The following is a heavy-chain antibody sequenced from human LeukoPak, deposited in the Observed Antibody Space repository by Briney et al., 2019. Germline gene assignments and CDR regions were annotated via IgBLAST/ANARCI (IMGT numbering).Heavy chain of an antibody. J-gene: IGHJ4*02. Sequence: SETLSLTCVVSGYSIRNGDYWGWIRQSPGKGLEWIASMYNSVSIHYNPSLKSRVTILVDTSKNEFPLKMRSVTAADTAVYYCARNSSSGFFDYWGQGTLATVSS. V-gene: IGHV4-38-2*01. CDR1: GYSIRNGDY. CDR2: MYNSVSI. CDR3: ARNSSSGFFDY. D-gene: IGHD6-6*01.